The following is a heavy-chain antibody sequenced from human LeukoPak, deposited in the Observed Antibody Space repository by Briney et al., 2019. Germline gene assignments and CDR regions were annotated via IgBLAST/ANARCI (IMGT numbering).Heavy chain of an antibody. CDR3: ARESEYSSNAFDY. J-gene: IGHJ4*02. CDR1: GFTFSSYS. D-gene: IGHD6-6*01. CDR2: LTSHSSYK. Sequence: GGSLRLSCAASGFTFSSYSMNWVRQAPGKGLEWVSSLTSHSSYKYYADSVKGRFTISRDNANNSLYLQMNSLRAEDTAVYYCARESEYSSNAFDYWGQGTLVTVSS. V-gene: IGHV3-21*01.